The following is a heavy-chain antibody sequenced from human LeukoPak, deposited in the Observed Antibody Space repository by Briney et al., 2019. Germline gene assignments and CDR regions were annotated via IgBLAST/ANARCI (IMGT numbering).Heavy chain of an antibody. V-gene: IGHV4-39*01. CDR1: DGSISSSSCY. CDR2: IDYSGST. D-gene: IGHD2-2*01. Sequence: SETLSFTGTVSDGSISSSSCYWRSIRQPPGKGLELIGSIDYSGSTYYNPSLKSRVTISADTSNNQFSLKLSSVTAADTAVYYCARVLPVANRDYWGQGTLVTVSS. J-gene: IGHJ4*02. CDR3: ARVLPVANRDY.